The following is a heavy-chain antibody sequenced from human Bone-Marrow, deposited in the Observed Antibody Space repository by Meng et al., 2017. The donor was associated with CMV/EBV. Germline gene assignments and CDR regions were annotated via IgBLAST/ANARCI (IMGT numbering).Heavy chain of an antibody. CDR2: ITSSGRRN. Sequence: GGSLRLSCAASGFTFSSYAMHWVRQAPGKGLEWLSYITSSGRRNYYADSVKGRFTISRDNSKNTLYLQMNNLVTGDTAVYYCASNCDDVSMVRGGIGTRGIDSWGQGTTVTVSS. V-gene: IGHV3-48*03. J-gene: IGHJ6*02. CDR1: GFTFSSYA. CDR3: ASNCDDVSMVRGGIGTRGIDS. D-gene: IGHD3-10*01.